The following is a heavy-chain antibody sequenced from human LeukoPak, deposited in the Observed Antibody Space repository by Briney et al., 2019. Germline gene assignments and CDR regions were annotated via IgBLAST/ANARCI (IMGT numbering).Heavy chain of an antibody. CDR3: TRDVGAVDY. CDR2: IKQDGSEK. D-gene: IGHD1-26*01. CDR1: GLSVSSTF. V-gene: IGHV3-7*01. J-gene: IGHJ4*02. Sequence: GGSLRLSCAASGLSVSSTFMTWVRQAPGKGLEWVANIKQDGSEKYYVDSVKGRFTISRDNAKNSLYLQMNSLRAEDTAVYYCTRDVGAVDYWGQGTLVTVSS.